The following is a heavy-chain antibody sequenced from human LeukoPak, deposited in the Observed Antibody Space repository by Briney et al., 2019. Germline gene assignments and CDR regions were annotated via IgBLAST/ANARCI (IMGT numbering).Heavy chain of an antibody. D-gene: IGHD1-14*01. CDR2: INHSGST. V-gene: IGHV4-34*01. J-gene: IGHJ6*03. CDR1: GGSFSGYY. Sequence: SETLSLTCAVYGGSFSGYYWSWIRQPPGKGLEWIGEINHSGSTNYNPALKSRVTISVDTSKNQFSLKLSSVTAADTAVYYCARGLGRKPLDYYYKDVWGKGTTVTVSS. CDR3: ARGLGRKPLDYYYKDV.